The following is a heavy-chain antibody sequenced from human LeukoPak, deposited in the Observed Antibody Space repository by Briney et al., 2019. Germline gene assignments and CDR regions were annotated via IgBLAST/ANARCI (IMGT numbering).Heavy chain of an antibody. Sequence: ASVKVSCKASGYTFTSYGISWVRQAPGRGLEWMGWISAYSGNTDYAQKFQGRVTMTRNTSISTAYMELSSLRSEDTAVYYCARRYCSSASCHYFDYWGQGTLVTVSS. CDR1: GYTFTSYG. CDR3: ARRYCSSASCHYFDY. J-gene: IGHJ4*02. CDR2: ISAYSGNT. D-gene: IGHD2-2*01. V-gene: IGHV1-8*02.